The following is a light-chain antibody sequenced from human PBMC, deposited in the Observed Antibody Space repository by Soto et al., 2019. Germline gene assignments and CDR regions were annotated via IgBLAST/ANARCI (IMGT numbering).Light chain of an antibody. CDR1: ALPKQY. V-gene: IGLV3-25*03. Sequence: SYELTQPPSLSVSPGQTARITCSGDALPKQYAYWYQQKPGQAPVLVIYKDSERPSGIPERFSGSSSGTTVTLTISGVQAEDEADYYCQSADSSGMVFGGGTKVTVL. CDR3: QSADSSGMV. J-gene: IGLJ2*01. CDR2: KDS.